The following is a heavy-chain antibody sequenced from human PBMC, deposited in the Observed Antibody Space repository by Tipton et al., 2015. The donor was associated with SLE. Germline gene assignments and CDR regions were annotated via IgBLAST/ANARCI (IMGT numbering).Heavy chain of an antibody. V-gene: IGHV3-21*01. CDR2: ISSSSSYI. Sequence: SLRLSCAASGFTFSNYIMNWVRQAPGKGLEWVSSISSSSSYINYADSVKGRFTISRDNAKNSLYVQLNSLRAEDTAVFYCARESPMVTGAFDIWGQGTMVTVSS. J-gene: IGHJ3*02. CDR1: GFTFSNYI. CDR3: ARESPMVTGAFDI. D-gene: IGHD5-18*01.